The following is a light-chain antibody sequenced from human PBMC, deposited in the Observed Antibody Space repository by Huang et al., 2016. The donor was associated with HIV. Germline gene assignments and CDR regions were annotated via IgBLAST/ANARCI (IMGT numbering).Light chain of an antibody. CDR1: QRISTW. J-gene: IGKJ1*01. CDR3: QHQWT. V-gene: IGKV1-5*03. CDR2: KAS. Sequence: DIQVTQSPSTLSAFVGDRVNITCRTSQRISTWLAWYQQRPGKAPNLLISKASNLDTWVPSRFSGNVSGTEFTLTINGLQPDDLATYYCQHQWTFGQGTKVEIK.